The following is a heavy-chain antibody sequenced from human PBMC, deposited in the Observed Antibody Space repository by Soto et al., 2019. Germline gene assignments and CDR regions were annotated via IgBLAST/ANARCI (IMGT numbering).Heavy chain of an antibody. V-gene: IGHV3-23*04. CDR2: ISGSGGST. CDR1: GFTFSSYA. Sequence: EVQLVESGGGLVKPGGSLRLSCAASGFTFSSYAMSWVRQAPGKGLEWVSAISGSGGSTYYADSVKGRFTISRDNSKNTLYLQMNSLRAEDTAVYYCVKRPKGGYGDSYYFDYWGQGTLVTVSS. J-gene: IGHJ4*02. CDR3: VKRPKGGYGDSYYFDY. D-gene: IGHD4-17*01.